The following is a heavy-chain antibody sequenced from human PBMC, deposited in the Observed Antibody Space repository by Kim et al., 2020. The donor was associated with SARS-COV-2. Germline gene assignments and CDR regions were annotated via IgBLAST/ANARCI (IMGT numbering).Heavy chain of an antibody. V-gene: IGHV4-39*07. Sequence: SETLSLTCTVSGGSISSSSYYWGWIRQPPGKGLEWIGSIYYSGSTYYNPSLKSRVTISVDTSKNQFSLKLSSVTAADTAVYYCARGVLLCVGELLPNWFDPWGQGTLVTVSS. CDR1: GGSISSSSYY. D-gene: IGHD3-10*01. CDR3: ARGVLLCVGELLPNWFDP. J-gene: IGHJ5*02. CDR2: IYYSGST.